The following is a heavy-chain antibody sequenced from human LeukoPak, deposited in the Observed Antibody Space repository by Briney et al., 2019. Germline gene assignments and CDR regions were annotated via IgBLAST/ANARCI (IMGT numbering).Heavy chain of an antibody. Sequence: GGSLRLSCAASGFTFSNYGMHWVRQAPGKGLEWVTVISYDGPNKYYADSVKGRFTISRDNSRNTLFLQMNSLTVDDTAVYYCAKGLEVESRLDSWGPGTLVTVSS. CDR3: AKGLEVESRLDS. V-gene: IGHV3-30*18. CDR1: GFTFSNYG. D-gene: IGHD1-1*01. CDR2: ISYDGPNK. J-gene: IGHJ4*02.